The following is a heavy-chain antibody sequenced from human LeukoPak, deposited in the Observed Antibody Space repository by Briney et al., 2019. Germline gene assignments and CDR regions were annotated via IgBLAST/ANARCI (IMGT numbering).Heavy chain of an antibody. J-gene: IGHJ6*03. CDR1: GYTFTSYD. CDR3: ARGYCSSTSCYVARRATFRITIFGVVIPVLEYYYYYMDV. V-gene: IGHV1-8*03. Sequence: GASVKVSCKASGYTFTSYDINWVRQATGQGLEWMGWMIPNSGNTGYAQKFQGRVTITRNTSISTAYMELSSLRSEDTAVYYCARGYCSSTSCYVARRATFRITIFGVVIPVLEYYYYYMDVWGKGTTVTVSS. D-gene: IGHD2-2*01. CDR2: MIPNSGNT.